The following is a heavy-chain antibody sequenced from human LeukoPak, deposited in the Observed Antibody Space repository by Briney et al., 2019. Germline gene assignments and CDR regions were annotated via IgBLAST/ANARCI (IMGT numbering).Heavy chain of an antibody. Sequence: GGSLRLSCAASGFRFDDYGMSWVRHVPGKGLEWVSGTNWDGARTGYADSVKGRFTISRDNVKNFLYLQMNSLRVEDTALYFCGRIYCSTTSCYDYYDYYMDVWGKGTTVTVSS. CDR2: TNWDGART. V-gene: IGHV3-20*04. CDR1: GFRFDDYG. J-gene: IGHJ6*03. CDR3: GRIYCSTTSCYDYYDYYMDV. D-gene: IGHD2-2*01.